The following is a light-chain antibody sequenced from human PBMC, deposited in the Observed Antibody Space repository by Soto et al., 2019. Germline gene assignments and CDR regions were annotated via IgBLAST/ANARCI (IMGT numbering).Light chain of an antibody. J-gene: IGKJ4*01. CDR3: QQYGSSSLT. CDR1: QSVSSSY. CDR2: GAS. Sequence: EILLTQSPGTLYLSPGERATLSCRASQSVSSSYLAWYQQKPGQAPRLLIYGASSRATGIPDRFSGSGSGTDFTLTTSRLEPEDFAVYYCQQYGSSSLTFGGGTKVDIK. V-gene: IGKV3-20*01.